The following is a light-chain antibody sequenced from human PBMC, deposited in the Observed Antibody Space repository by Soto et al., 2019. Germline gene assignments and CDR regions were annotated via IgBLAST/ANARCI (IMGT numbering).Light chain of an antibody. V-gene: IGKV3-20*01. CDR2: GAY. CDR3: QQYGSSPIT. Sequence: EIVLTQSPGTLSLSPGERATLSCRASQSVTNDYLAWYQHKPGQAPRLLIYGAYSGANDITDRFSGSGYGTDFTLTISRLEPEDFAVYYCQQYGSSPITFGPGTRLEIK. J-gene: IGKJ5*01. CDR1: QSVTNDY.